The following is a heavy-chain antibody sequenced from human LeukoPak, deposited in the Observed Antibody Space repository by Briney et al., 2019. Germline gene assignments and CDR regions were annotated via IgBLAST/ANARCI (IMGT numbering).Heavy chain of an antibody. CDR2: IKPKTDGETT. Sequence: PSGTLSLTCTVSGDSINSLDLWSWVRQAPGKGLEWVGRIKPKTDGETTEYAAPVKGRFSISRDDSKNMLYLQMNSLKTEDTAVYYCITPLPYSAQGGQGTLVTVSS. CDR3: ITPLPYSAQ. D-gene: IGHD2-21*01. J-gene: IGHJ4*02. CDR1: GDSINSLDL. V-gene: IGHV3-15*07.